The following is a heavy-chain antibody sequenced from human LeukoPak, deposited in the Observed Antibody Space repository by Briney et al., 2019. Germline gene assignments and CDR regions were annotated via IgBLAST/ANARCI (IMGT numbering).Heavy chain of an antibody. Sequence: GGSLRLSCAASGFTFSSYSMNWVRQAPGKGLEWVSSISSSSSYIYYADSVKGRFTISRDNAKTSLYLQMNSLRAEDTAVYYCAGDYYDSSGQFIDYWGQGTLVTVSS. J-gene: IGHJ4*02. CDR1: GFTFSSYS. V-gene: IGHV3-21*01. CDR3: AGDYYDSSGQFIDY. D-gene: IGHD3-22*01. CDR2: ISSSSSYI.